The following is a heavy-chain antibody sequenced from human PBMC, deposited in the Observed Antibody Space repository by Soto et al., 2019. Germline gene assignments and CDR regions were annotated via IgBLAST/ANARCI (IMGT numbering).Heavy chain of an antibody. CDR1: GFTFSSYW. Sequence: EVQLVESGGGLVQPGGSLRLSCAASGFTFSSYWMSWVRQPPGKGLEWVANIKQDGSEKSYVDSVKGRFTISRDNAKNSPNLQMNSLRAEDTAVYYCARVSVYYESSGYFDYWGQGSLVTVSS. J-gene: IGHJ4*02. CDR3: ARVSVYYESSGYFDY. CDR2: IKQDGSEK. D-gene: IGHD3-22*01. V-gene: IGHV3-7*01.